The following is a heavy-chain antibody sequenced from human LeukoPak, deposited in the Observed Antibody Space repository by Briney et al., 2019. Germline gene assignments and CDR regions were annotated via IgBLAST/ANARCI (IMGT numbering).Heavy chain of an antibody. CDR1: GFTFSNFA. CDR2: MSGGGAST. D-gene: IGHD3-22*01. V-gene: IGHV3-23*01. J-gene: IGHJ4*02. Sequence: GGSLRLSCAASGFTFSNFAMSWVRRAPGKGLVWVSAMSGGGASTFYADSVKGRFTISRDFSKNTVFLHMNSLRAEDTAMYYCARGDDSGYYDYFDYWGQGALVTVSS. CDR3: ARGDDSGYYDYFDY.